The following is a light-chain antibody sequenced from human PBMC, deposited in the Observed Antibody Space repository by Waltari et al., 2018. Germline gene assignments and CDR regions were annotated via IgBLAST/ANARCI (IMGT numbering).Light chain of an antibody. Sequence: WHHQKPAQAPRHLGYGACNRATDISDRCRGRGSETDVTLTISRLEPEDSAVYYCQQYDGSVVTFGGGTKVEIK. V-gene: IGKV3-20*01. J-gene: IGKJ4*01. CDR3: QQYDGSVVT. CDR2: GAC.